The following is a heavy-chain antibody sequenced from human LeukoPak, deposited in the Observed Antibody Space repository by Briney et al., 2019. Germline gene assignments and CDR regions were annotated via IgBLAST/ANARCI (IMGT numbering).Heavy chain of an antibody. CDR1: GGSISSYY. CDR3: ARGRRLYFDY. Sequence: SETLSLTCTVSGGSISSYYWSWIRQPPGKGLEWIGYIYYSGSTNCNPSLKSRVTISVDTSKNQFSLKLSSVTAADTAVYYCARGRRLYFDYWGQGTLVTVSS. CDR2: IYYSGST. D-gene: IGHD3-10*01. J-gene: IGHJ4*02. V-gene: IGHV4-59*01.